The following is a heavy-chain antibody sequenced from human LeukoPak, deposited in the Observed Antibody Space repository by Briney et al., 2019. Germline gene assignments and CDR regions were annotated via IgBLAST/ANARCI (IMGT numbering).Heavy chain of an antibody. CDR2: ISGRGDYI. V-gene: IGHV3-21*01. J-gene: IGHJ4*02. CDR1: GFTFSGYS. D-gene: IGHD3-3*01. CDR3: ARVMLFGVVASDY. Sequence: GGSLRLSCAASGFTFSGYSMNWVRQAPGKGLEWVSSISGRGDYIYYADSVKGRFTISRDNAKNSLYLQMSSLRAEDAAVYYCARVMLFGVVASDYWGQGTLVTVSS.